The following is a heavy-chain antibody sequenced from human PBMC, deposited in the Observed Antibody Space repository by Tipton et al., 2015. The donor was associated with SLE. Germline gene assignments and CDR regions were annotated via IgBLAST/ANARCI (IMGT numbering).Heavy chain of an antibody. J-gene: IGHJ4*02. D-gene: IGHD4-17*01. CDR2: LYYSGST. CDR3: ARDLREYGDAHFDY. CDR1: GGSISSSSYY. Sequence: TLSLTCTVSGGSISSSSYYWGWIRQPPGKGLEWIGSLYYSGSTYYNPSLQSRVTISVDTSKNQFSLILSSVTAADTAVYYCARDLREYGDAHFDYWGQGTLVTVSS. V-gene: IGHV4-39*02.